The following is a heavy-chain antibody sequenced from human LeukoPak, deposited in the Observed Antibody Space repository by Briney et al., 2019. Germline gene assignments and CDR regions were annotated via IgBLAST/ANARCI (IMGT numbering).Heavy chain of an antibody. D-gene: IGHD3-22*01. CDR2: ISGSGGST. J-gene: IGHJ4*02. Sequence: PGGSLRLSCAASGFTFSSHAMSWVRQAPGKGLEWVSAISGSGGSTYYADSVKGRFTISRDNSKNTLYLQMNSLRAEDTAVYYCAKRGRGTMIVVVRHFDYWGQGTLVTVSS. V-gene: IGHV3-23*01. CDR3: AKRGRGTMIVVVRHFDY. CDR1: GFTFSSHA.